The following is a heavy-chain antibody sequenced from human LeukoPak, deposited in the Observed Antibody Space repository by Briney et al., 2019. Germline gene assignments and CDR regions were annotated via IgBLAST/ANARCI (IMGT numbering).Heavy chain of an antibody. J-gene: IGHJ3*02. CDR1: GASRGYY. CDR2: IYYSGST. Sequence: KPSETLSLTCSVSGASRGYYWSWIRQPAGKGLEWIGYIYYSGSTNYNPSLKSRVTISVDTSKNQFSLKLSSVTAADTAVYYCASSGYDSSGYYYNDAFDIWGQGTMVTVSS. D-gene: IGHD3-22*01. CDR3: ASSGYDSSGYYYNDAFDI. V-gene: IGHV4-59*01.